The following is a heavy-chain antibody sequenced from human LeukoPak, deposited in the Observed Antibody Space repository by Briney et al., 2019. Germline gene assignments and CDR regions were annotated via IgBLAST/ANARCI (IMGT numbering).Heavy chain of an antibody. CDR3: AKSLNWNLNAFDI. V-gene: IGHV3-23*01. J-gene: IGHJ3*02. CDR2: ISGSGGST. CDR1: GFTFSSYA. D-gene: IGHD1-1*01. Sequence: GASLRLSCAASGFTFSSYAMSWVRQAPGKGREGVSAISGSGGSTYYADSVKGRFTISRDNSKNTLYLQMNSLRAEDTAVYYCAKSLNWNLNAFDIWGQGTMVTVSS.